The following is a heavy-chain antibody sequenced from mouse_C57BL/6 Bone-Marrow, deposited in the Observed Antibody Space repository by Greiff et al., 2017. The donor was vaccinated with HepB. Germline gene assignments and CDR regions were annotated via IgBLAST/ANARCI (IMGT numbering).Heavy chain of an antibody. Sequence: VKLMESGPGLVQPSQSLSITCTVSGFSLTSYGVHWVRQSPGKGLEWLGVIWSGGSTDYNAAFISRLSISKDNSKSQVFFKMNSLQADDTAIYYCARKNSPFAYWGQGTLVTVSA. J-gene: IGHJ3*01. CDR1: GFSLTSYG. CDR2: IWSGGST. V-gene: IGHV2-2*01. CDR3: ARKNSPFAY.